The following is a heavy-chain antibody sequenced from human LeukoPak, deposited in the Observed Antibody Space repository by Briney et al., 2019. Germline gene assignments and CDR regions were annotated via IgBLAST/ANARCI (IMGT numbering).Heavy chain of an antibody. Sequence: SETLSLTCTVSGVSISSDYWSWIRLPPEKGLEWIGYIYYSGSSNYNPSLKSRVTMSVDTSKNQFSLKLTSVTAADTAVYYCARRLRQSLFDPWGQGTLVTVSS. J-gene: IGHJ5*02. D-gene: IGHD4-17*01. CDR2: IYYSGSS. CDR1: GVSISSDY. V-gene: IGHV4-59*08. CDR3: ARRLRQSLFDP.